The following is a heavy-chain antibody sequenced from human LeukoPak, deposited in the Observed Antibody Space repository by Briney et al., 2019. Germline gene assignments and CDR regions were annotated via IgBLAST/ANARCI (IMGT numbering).Heavy chain of an antibody. D-gene: IGHD3-22*01. J-gene: IGHJ3*02. V-gene: IGHV3-23*01. CDR1: GFTFSSYA. CDR3: AKELKRMIVVVITRSHAFDI. Sequence: GGSLRLSCAASGFTFSSYAMSWVRQAPGKGLEWVSAISGSGGSTYYADSVKGRFTISRDNSKNTLYLQMNSLRAEDTAVYYCAKELKRMIVVVITRSHAFDIWGQGTVVTVSS. CDR2: ISGSGGST.